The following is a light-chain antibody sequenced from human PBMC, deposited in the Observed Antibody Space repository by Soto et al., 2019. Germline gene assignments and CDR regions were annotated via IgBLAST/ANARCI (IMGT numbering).Light chain of an antibody. CDR3: QQRSSWPPTIT. V-gene: IGKV3D-20*02. J-gene: IGKJ5*01. CDR2: DTS. Sequence: ERVMSQSPATLCASPGESATIPCRDSQSVRSSYLAWYQQKPGQAPRLLIYDTSSRATGIPDRFSGSGSGTDFTLTISSLEPEDFAVYYCQQRSSWPPTITFGQGTRLENK. CDR1: QSVRSSY.